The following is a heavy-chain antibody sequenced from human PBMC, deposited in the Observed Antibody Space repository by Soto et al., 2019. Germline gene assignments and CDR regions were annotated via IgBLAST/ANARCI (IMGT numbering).Heavy chain of an antibody. D-gene: IGHD1-1*01. CDR2: INPNSGGT. J-gene: IGHJ4*01. V-gene: IGHV1-2*04. CDR1: GYTFTGYY. Sequence: ASVKVSCKDSGYTFTGYYMHWVRQAPGQGLEWMGWINPNSGGTNYAQKFQGWVTMTRDTSISTAYMELSRLRSDDTAVYYCARFNDGYYFDYWGQGTLVTVSS. CDR3: ARFNDGYYFDY.